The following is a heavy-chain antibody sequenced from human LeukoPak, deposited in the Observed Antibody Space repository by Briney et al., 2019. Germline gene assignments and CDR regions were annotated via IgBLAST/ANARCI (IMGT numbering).Heavy chain of an antibody. CDR3: AIEYSSSYYYFDY. Sequence: SETLFLTCAFYVGSFSGYYCSWIRQPPGKGLELIGEINHSGSTNYNAYLKSRVTISVDTSKNQFSLKLSSVTAADTAVYYCAIEYSSSYYYFDYWGQGTLVTVSS. V-gene: IGHV4-34*01. CDR2: INHSGST. D-gene: IGHD6-6*01. J-gene: IGHJ4*02. CDR1: VGSFSGYY.